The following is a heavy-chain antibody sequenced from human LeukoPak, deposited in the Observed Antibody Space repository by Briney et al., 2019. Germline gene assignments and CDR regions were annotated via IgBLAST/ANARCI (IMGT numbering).Heavy chain of an antibody. CDR2: MNPNSGNT. D-gene: IGHD2-2*01. CDR3: ARGTYCSSTSCRSFQHFQH. CDR1: GYTFTSYD. Sequence: ASVKVSCKASGYTFTSYDINWVRQATGQGLEWMGWMNPNSGNTGYAQKFQGRVTMTRNTSISTAYMELSSLRSEDTAVYYCARGTYCSSTSCRSFQHFQHWGQGTLVTVSS. V-gene: IGHV1-8*01. J-gene: IGHJ1*01.